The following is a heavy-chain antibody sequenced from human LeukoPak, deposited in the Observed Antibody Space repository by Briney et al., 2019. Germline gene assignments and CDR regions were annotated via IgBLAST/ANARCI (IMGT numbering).Heavy chain of an antibody. CDR2: INPSGGST. D-gene: IGHD3-22*01. CDR3: ATGTYYYDSSGYYAHGY. V-gene: IGHV1-46*01. J-gene: IGHJ4*02. Sequence: ASVKVSCKASGYTFTSYYMHWVRQAPGQGLEWMGIINPSGGSTSYAHKFQGRVTMTRDTSTSTVYMELSSLRSEDTAVYYCATGTYYYDSSGYYAHGYWGQGTLVTVSS. CDR1: GYTFTSYY.